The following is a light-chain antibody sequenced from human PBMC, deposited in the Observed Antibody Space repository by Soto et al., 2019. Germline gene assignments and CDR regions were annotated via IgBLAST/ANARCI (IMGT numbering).Light chain of an antibody. CDR2: EVS. CDR3: SSHAGNNNVL. CDR1: SSDVGGYDY. V-gene: IGLV2-8*01. Sequence: QSVLTQPPSASGSPGQSVTISCTGTSSDVGGYDYVSWYQQHPGKAPKLIIYEVSERPSGVPDRFSGSKSGNTASLTVSGLQADDEAAYYCSSHAGNNNVLFGGGT. J-gene: IGLJ2*01.